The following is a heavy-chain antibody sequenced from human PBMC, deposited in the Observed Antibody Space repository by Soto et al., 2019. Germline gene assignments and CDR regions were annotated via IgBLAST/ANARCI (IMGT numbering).Heavy chain of an antibody. J-gene: IGHJ6*02. CDR2: ISGSGGST. CDR1: GFTFSSYA. CDR3: AKDRHSSSWSQGIYYYGMDV. D-gene: IGHD6-13*01. V-gene: IGHV3-23*01. Sequence: VQLLESGGGLVQPGGSLRLSCAASGFTFSSYAMSWVRQAPGKGLEWVSAISGSGGSTYYADSVKGRFTISRDNSKNTLYLQMNSLRAEDTAVYYCAKDRHSSSWSQGIYYYGMDVWGQGTTVTVSS.